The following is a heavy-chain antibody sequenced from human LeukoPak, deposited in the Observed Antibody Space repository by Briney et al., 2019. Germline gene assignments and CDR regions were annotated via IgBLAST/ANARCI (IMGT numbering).Heavy chain of an antibody. CDR1: GGSISCSRYH. CDR2: IYYSGTT. J-gene: IGHJ3*02. Sequence: SETLSLTCTVSGGSISCSRYHWGWIRQPPGKGLEWIGSIYYSGTTFYNPSLKSRVTISVDTSKNQFSLKLSSVTAADTAVYYCARTGWAVVYAFDIWGQGTRVTVSS. V-gene: IGHV4-39*01. D-gene: IGHD3-22*01. CDR3: ARTGWAVVYAFDI.